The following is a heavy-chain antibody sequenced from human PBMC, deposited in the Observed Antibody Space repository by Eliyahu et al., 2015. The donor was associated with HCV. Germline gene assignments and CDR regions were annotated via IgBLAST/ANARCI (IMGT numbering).Heavy chain of an antibody. CDR3: ARDSAGYFDY. D-gene: IGHD6-13*01. Sequence: QLQESGPGLVKPFDTLSLTCNVSGGSVANDRFYWSWIRQPPGKGLEWIGYVYYSGSPNYNPSLKSRVTISVDTSKNQVSLRLTSVTAADPAVYYCARDSAGYFDYWGQGTLVTVFS. V-gene: IGHV4-61*01. CDR1: GGSVANDRFY. J-gene: IGHJ4*02. CDR2: VYYSGSP.